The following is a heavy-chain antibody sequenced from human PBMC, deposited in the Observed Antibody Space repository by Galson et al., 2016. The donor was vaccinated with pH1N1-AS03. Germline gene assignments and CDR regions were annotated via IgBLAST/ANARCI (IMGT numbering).Heavy chain of an antibody. Sequence: SLRLSCAVGGFTFSSYAMFWVRQAPGKGLEYVSVISGNGFSTYYANSVKDRFTVSRDNSKNTLYLQMGSLGVEDMAVYYCARGPVSYANYWFPPPDYWGQGTLVTVSS. CDR1: GFTFSSYA. CDR2: ISGNGFST. J-gene: IGHJ4*02. D-gene: IGHD4/OR15-4a*01. CDR3: ARGPVSYANYWFPPPDY. V-gene: IGHV3-64*01.